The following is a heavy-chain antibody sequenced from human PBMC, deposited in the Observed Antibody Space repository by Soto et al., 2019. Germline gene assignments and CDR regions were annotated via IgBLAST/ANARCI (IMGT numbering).Heavy chain of an antibody. J-gene: IGHJ4*02. CDR1: GFTVSNHY. CDR3: ARGSGYDGFDY. D-gene: IGHD5-12*01. V-gene: IGHV3-53*01. Sequence: EVQLVESGGGLIQPGGSLRLSCAASGFTVSNHYMSWVRQAPGTGLGCVSVIYSGGSIYYADSVMGRFTISRDISKSTLYLQMNSLRAEDTAVYYCARGSGYDGFDYWGQGTLVTVSS. CDR2: IYSGGSI.